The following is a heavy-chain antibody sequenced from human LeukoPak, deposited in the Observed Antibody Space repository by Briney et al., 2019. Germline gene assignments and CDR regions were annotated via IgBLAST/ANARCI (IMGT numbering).Heavy chain of an antibody. CDR2: INHSGST. D-gene: IGHD2-21*02. CDR1: GGSLSSSSYY. V-gene: IGHV4-39*07. J-gene: IGHJ5*02. CDR3: ASHNRHGDFPIWDWFDP. Sequence: SETLSLACTVSGGSLSSSSYYWGWIRPPPGKGLEWIGEINHSGSTNYNPSLKSRVTISVDTSKNQFSLKLSSVTAADTAVYYCASHNRHGDFPIWDWFDPWGQGTLVTVSS.